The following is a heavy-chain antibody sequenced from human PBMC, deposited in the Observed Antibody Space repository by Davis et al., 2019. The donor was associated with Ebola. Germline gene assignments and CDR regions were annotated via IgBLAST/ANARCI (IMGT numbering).Heavy chain of an antibody. CDR2: IYDSGST. Sequence: PSETLSLTCTVSGDSISSGDYRWSWIRQSPGKGLEWIGDIYDSGSTDYNPSLRSRISISGDTSKNQFSLKVISVTVADTAVYYCASIVVVPELVYYYYMDVWGKGTTVTVSS. CDR3: ASIVVVPELVYYYYMDV. J-gene: IGHJ6*03. V-gene: IGHV4-30-4*01. D-gene: IGHD2-2*01. CDR1: GDSISSGDYR.